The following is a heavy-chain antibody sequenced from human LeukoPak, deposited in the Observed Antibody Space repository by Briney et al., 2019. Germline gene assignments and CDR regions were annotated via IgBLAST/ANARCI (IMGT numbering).Heavy chain of an antibody. CDR2: IWSDGSHK. Sequence: GGSLRLSCTASGFSFSDYAMHWVRQAPGKGLEWVAVIWSDGSHKYYADSVKGRFTISRDNSKNTLYLQMNSLRAEDTAVYYCARSQIVATMNYFDYWGQGTLATVSS. CDR1: GFSFSDYA. J-gene: IGHJ4*02. V-gene: IGHV3-33*01. D-gene: IGHD5-12*01. CDR3: ARSQIVATMNYFDY.